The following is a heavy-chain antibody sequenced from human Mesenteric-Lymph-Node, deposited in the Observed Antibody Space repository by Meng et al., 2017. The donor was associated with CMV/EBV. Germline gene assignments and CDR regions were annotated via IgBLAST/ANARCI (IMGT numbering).Heavy chain of an antibody. Sequence: GESLKISCAASGFTFSNYAIHWVRQAPGEGLEWVAVISYDGNNKYYADSVKGRFTISRDNSRNTLYLEMNTLRAEDTAVYYCARVLESRGSGSYNPPDYWGQGTLVTVSS. J-gene: IGHJ4*02. CDR2: ISYDGNNK. CDR1: GFTFSNYA. V-gene: IGHV3-30-3*01. D-gene: IGHD3-10*01. CDR3: ARVLESRGSGSYNPPDY.